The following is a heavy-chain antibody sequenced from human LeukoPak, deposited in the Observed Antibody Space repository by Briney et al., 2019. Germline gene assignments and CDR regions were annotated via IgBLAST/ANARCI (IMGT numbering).Heavy chain of an antibody. Sequence: GGSLRLSCAASGFTFSSYEMNRLRQAPGKGLEWYSYISSSGSTIYYADSVKGRFTISRDNAKNSLYLQMNSRNGEVTAVYYCARTRGPFDCWGQGTLVAVSS. CDR2: ISSSGSTI. CDR3: ARTRGPFDC. V-gene: IGHV3-48*03. CDR1: GFTFSSYE. D-gene: IGHD3-10*01. J-gene: IGHJ4*01.